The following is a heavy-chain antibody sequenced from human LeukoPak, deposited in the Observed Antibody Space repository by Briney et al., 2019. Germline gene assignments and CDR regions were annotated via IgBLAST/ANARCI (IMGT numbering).Heavy chain of an antibody. CDR3: AAPGGGSDFDAFDI. CDR1: GFTFTSSA. Sequence: GASVKVSCKASGFTFTSSAMQWVRQARGQRLEWIGWIVVGSGNTNYAQKFQERVTITRDMSTSTAYMELSSLRSEDTAVYCCAAPGGGSDFDAFDIWGQGTMVTVSS. J-gene: IGHJ3*02. CDR2: IVVGSGNT. D-gene: IGHD5-12*01. V-gene: IGHV1-58*02.